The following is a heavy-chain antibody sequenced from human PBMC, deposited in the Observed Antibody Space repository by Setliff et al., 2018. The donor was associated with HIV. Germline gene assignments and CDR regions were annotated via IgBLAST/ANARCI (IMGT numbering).Heavy chain of an antibody. CDR2: MYTSGGGA. D-gene: IGHD3-10*01. CDR1: GYSFTTYY. J-gene: IGHJ6*02. CDR3: ARGTNYYDSHSFPQYYYNAMDV. V-gene: IGHV1-46*01. Sequence: ASVKVSCKTSGYSFTTYYIHWMRQAPGQGLEWVGLMYTSGGGAKYAQKFQGRVTITADESTRTGYMELRSLQSEDTAVYYCARGTNYYDSHSFPQYYYNAMDVWGQGTTVTVSS.